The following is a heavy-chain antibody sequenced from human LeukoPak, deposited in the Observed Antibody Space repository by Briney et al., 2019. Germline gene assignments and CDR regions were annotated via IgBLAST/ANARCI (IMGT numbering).Heavy chain of an antibody. Sequence: SVKVSCKASGGTFSSYAISWVRQAPGQGLEWMGGIIPIFGTANYAQKFQGRVTITTDESTSTAYMELSSLRPEDTAVYYCATPRGRDGYRPFDYWGQGTLVTVSS. D-gene: IGHD5-24*01. J-gene: IGHJ4*02. CDR2: IIPIFGTA. CDR3: ATPRGRDGYRPFDY. CDR1: GGTFSSYA. V-gene: IGHV1-69*05.